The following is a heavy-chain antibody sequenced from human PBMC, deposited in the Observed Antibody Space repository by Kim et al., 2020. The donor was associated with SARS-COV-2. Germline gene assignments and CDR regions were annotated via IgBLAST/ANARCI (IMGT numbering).Heavy chain of an antibody. V-gene: IGHV1-2*02. D-gene: IGHD3-9*01. CDR3: ACLQSLDYDILTGLGYYYGMDV. J-gene: IGHJ6*02. Sequence: ASVKVSCKASGYTFTGYYMHWVRQAPGQGLEWMGWINPNSGGTNYAQKFQGRVTMTRDTSISTAYMELSRLRSDDTAVYYCACLQSLDYDILTGLGYYYGMDVWGQGTTVTVSS. CDR2: INPNSGGT. CDR1: GYTFTGYY.